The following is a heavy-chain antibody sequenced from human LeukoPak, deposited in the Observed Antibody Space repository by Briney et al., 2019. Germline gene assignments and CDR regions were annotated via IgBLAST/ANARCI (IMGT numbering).Heavy chain of an antibody. CDR1: GFTFSSYA. D-gene: IGHD1-26*01. Sequence: GGSLRLSCAASGFTFSSYAMSWVRQAPGKGLEWVSAISGSGGSTYYADSVKRRFTISRDNSKNTLYLQMNSLRAEDTAVYYCAKARRELLLGYWGQGTLVTVSS. CDR2: ISGSGGST. V-gene: IGHV3-23*01. J-gene: IGHJ4*02. CDR3: AKARRELLLGY.